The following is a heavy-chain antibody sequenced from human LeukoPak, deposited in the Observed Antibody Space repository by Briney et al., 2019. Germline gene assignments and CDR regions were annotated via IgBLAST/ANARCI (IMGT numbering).Heavy chain of an antibody. D-gene: IGHD3-22*01. CDR3: ARVSRITLIVGHDAFDM. V-gene: IGHV4-4*07. CDR1: GDSISIYS. J-gene: IGHJ3*02. Sequence: SETLSLTCTVSGDSISIYSWTWIRQSAGKGLEWIGRVKPSGTTDYNPSLKSRVTMSVDTSKKQFSLTLRSVTAADSALYYCARVSRITLIVGHDAFDMWGQGTSVTVSS. CDR2: VKPSGTT.